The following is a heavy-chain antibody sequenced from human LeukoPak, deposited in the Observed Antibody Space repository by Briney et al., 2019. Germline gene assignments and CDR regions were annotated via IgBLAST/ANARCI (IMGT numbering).Heavy chain of an antibody. CDR2: INPDSKYI. D-gene: IGHD3-10*01. Sequence: PGGSLRLSCAASAFSLSTYTMEWARLAPGKGLEWVSSINPDSKYIYYRDSVRGRFTISRDNAKNSLYLQMNSLRVEDTAVYFCARFVDQSTYYFDSWGQGTLVIVSS. V-gene: IGHV3-21*01. CDR3: ARFVDQSTYYFDS. CDR1: AFSLSTYT. J-gene: IGHJ4*02.